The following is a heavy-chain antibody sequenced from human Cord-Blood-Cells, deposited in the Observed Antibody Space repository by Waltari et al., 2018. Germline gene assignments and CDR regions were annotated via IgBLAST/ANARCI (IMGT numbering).Heavy chain of an antibody. Sequence: QVQLQQWGAGLLKHSETLSLTCAVYGGSFSGYYWSCIRQPPGKGLEWIGEINHSGSTNYNPSLKSRVTISVDTSKNQFSLKLSSVTAADTAVYYCARLSTAMVTMNAFDIWGQGTMVTVSS. V-gene: IGHV4-34*01. CDR2: INHSGST. CDR3: ARLSTAMVTMNAFDI. D-gene: IGHD5-18*01. J-gene: IGHJ3*02. CDR1: GGSFSGYY.